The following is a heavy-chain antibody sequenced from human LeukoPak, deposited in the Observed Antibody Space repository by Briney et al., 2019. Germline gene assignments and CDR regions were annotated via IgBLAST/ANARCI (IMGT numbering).Heavy chain of an antibody. V-gene: IGHV3-23*01. D-gene: IGHD3-22*01. Sequence: GGSLRLSCAASGFTFSSYAMSWVRQAPGKGLEWVSAISGSGGSTYYADSVKGRFTISRDNSKNTLYLQINSLRAEDTAVFYCAKGGLYYYDSSGYFDYWGQGTLVTVSS. J-gene: IGHJ4*02. CDR2: ISGSGGST. CDR3: AKGGLYYYDSSGYFDY. CDR1: GFTFSSYA.